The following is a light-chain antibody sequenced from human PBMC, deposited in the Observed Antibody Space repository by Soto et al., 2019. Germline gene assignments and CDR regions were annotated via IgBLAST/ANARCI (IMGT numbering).Light chain of an antibody. V-gene: IGLV1-40*01. CDR2: GNS. CDR3: QSYDSSSVV. J-gene: IGLJ2*01. Sequence: QPVLTQPPSVSGAPGQRVTISCTGSSSNIGAGYDVHWYQQLLGTAPKLLIYGNSNRPSGVPDRFSGSKSGTSASLAITGLQAEDEADYYCQSYDSSSVVFGGGTKLTVL. CDR1: SSNIGAGYD.